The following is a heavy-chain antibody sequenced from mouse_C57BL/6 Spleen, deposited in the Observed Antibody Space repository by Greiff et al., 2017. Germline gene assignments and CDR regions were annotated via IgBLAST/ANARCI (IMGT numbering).Heavy chain of an antibody. CDR3: ARVGNWYFDV. CDR2: INYDGSST. CDR1: GFTFSDYY. V-gene: IGHV5-16*01. D-gene: IGHD1-1*02. J-gene: IGHJ1*03. Sequence: EVQLVESEGGLVQPGSSMKLSCTASGFTFSDYYMAWVRQVPEKGLEWVANINYDGSSTYYLDSLKSRFIISRDNAKNILYLQMSSLKSEDTATYYCARVGNWYFDVWGTGTTVTVSS.